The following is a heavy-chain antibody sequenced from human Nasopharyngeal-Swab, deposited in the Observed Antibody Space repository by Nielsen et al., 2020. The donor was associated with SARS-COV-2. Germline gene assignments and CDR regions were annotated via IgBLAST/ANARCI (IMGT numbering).Heavy chain of an antibody. CDR2: IKEDGSEA. Sequence: GGSLRLSCAASGFTFSSYWMNWVRQAPGKGLEWVANIKEDGSEAHYVGSVRGRFTISRDNAKNSLYLQMNSLRAEDTAVYYCARATGYSSSQGDYWGQGTLVTVSS. V-gene: IGHV3-7*01. D-gene: IGHD6-13*01. CDR3: ARATGYSSSQGDY. J-gene: IGHJ4*02. CDR1: GFTFSSYW.